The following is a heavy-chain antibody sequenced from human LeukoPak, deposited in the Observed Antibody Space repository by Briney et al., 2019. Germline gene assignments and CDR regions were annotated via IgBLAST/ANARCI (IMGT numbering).Heavy chain of an antibody. V-gene: IGHV4-59*01. J-gene: IGHJ5*01. CDR2: FYYSGES. Sequence: SETLSLTCSVSGGSLTSYHWNWLRQPPGKGLEWIGYFYYSGESDYNTSLRSRVSISADTSKNQFSLQLNSVTAADTAVYYCARGVKLSVAARPLFNSWGQGILVSVSS. D-gene: IGHD6-6*01. CDR3: ARGVKLSVAARPLFNS. CDR1: GGSLTSYH.